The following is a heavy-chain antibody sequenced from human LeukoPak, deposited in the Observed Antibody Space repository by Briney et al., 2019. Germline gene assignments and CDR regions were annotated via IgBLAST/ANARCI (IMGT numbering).Heavy chain of an antibody. Sequence: GASVKVSCKASGGTFSSYAISWARQAPGQGPEWMGGIIPIFGTANYAQKFQGRVTITTDESTSTAYMELSSLRSEDTAVYYCARDHVIDYDFWSGYPTAPTYYCYMDVWGKGTTVTVSS. J-gene: IGHJ6*03. CDR2: IIPIFGTA. CDR3: ARDHVIDYDFWSGYPTAPTYYCYMDV. V-gene: IGHV1-69*05. D-gene: IGHD3-3*01. CDR1: GGTFSSYA.